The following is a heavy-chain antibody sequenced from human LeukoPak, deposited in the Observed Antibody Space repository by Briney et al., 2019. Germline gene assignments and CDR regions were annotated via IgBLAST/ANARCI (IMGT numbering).Heavy chain of an antibody. D-gene: IGHD2-15*01. CDR1: EFTFSSYG. CDR3: AKSGLNRFDY. J-gene: IGHJ4*02. Sequence: PGGSLRLSCAASEFTFSSYGMHWVRQAPGKGLEWVAFIRFDGSNQYYADSVKGRFTISRDNSKNMLYLQMNSLRAEDTAIYYCAKSGLNRFDYWGQGTLVTVSS. V-gene: IGHV3-30*02. CDR2: IRFDGSNQ.